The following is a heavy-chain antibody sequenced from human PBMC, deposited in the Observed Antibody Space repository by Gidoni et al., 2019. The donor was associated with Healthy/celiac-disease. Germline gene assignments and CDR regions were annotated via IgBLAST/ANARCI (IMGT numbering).Heavy chain of an antibody. D-gene: IGHD3-9*01. CDR1: GFTFSSDG. CDR3: ARDGPRYYYFDY. Sequence: QVQLVESGGGVVQPGRSLRLSCAASGFTFSSDGMHWVRQAPGKGLEWVAVIWYDGSNKYYADSVKGRFTISRDNSKNTLYLQMNSLRAEDTAVYYCARDGPRYYYFDYWGQGTLVTVSS. V-gene: IGHV3-33*01. CDR2: IWYDGSNK. J-gene: IGHJ4*02.